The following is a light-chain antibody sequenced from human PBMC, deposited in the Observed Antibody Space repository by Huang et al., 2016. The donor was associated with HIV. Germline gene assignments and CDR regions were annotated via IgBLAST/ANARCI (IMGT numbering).Light chain of an antibody. V-gene: IGKV3-15*01. Sequence: EIVMTQSPATLSVFPGERATLSCMASQSVSSNLAWYQQKPGQAPRLLIYGASNRATGIPARFSGSGSGTEFTLTISSLQSEDFAVYYCQQYNNWPRTFGQGTKVEIK. CDR3: QQYNNWPRT. CDR2: GAS. J-gene: IGKJ1*01. CDR1: QSVSSN.